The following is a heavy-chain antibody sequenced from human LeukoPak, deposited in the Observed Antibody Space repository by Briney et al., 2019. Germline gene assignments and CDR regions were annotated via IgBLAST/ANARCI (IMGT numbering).Heavy chain of an antibody. J-gene: IGHJ4*02. Sequence: GGSLRLSCAASGFPFSTYDMSWGRQAPGKGLEWVSVIFNSDGSTYYADSVKGRFTISRDNSKNTLYLQMNSLRAGDTAVYYCAKGAHFDYWGQGTLVTVSS. CDR2: IFNSDGST. CDR3: AKGAHFDY. V-gene: IGHV3-23*01. CDR1: GFPFSTYD.